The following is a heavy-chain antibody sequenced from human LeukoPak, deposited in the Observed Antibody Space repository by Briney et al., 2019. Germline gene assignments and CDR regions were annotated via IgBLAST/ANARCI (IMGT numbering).Heavy chain of an antibody. D-gene: IGHD6-13*01. CDR3: AKSTGYSTTGRDFDS. CDR2: ISGDGSTT. Sequence: GGSLRLSCAASGFTFSSYWMHWVRQAPGMGLVWVSRISGDGSTTSYADSVKGRFTISRDNSKNTLYLQLSSLRAEDTAVYYCAKSTGYSTTGRDFDSWGRGTLVTVSS. V-gene: IGHV3-74*01. J-gene: IGHJ4*02. CDR1: GFTFSSYW.